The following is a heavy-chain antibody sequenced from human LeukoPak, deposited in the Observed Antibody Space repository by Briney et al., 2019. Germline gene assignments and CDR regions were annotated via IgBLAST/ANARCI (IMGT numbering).Heavy chain of an antibody. J-gene: IGHJ3*02. CDR3: ARALVGLDAFDI. CDR2: IYTSGST. Sequence: PSETLSLTCTVSGGSISSSSYYWGWIRQPPGKGLEWIGRIYTSGSTNYNPSLKSRVTISVDTSKNQFSLKLSSVTAADTAVYYCARALVGLDAFDIWGQGTMVTVSS. V-gene: IGHV4-39*07. CDR1: GGSISSSSYY. D-gene: IGHD2-15*01.